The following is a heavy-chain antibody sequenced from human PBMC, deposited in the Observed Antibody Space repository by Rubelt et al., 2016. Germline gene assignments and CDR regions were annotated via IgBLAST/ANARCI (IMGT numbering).Heavy chain of an antibody. V-gene: IGHV3-48*03. D-gene: IGHD5-12*01. CDR2: ISSSGSTI. J-gene: IGHJ4*02. CDR3: ARSDIVATITDY. CDR1: GFTFSSYE. Sequence: EVQLVESGGGLVQPGGSLRLSCAASGFTFSSYEMNWVRQAPGKGLEWVSYISSSGSTIYYAGSVKGRFTISRDNAKNSLYLQMNSLRAEDTAVYYCARSDIVATITDYWGQGTLVTVSS.